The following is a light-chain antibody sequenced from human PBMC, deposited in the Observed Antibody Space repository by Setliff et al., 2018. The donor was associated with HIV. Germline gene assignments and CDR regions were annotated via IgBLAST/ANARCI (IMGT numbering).Light chain of an antibody. CDR3: QQYGSSSWT. Sequence: EIVLTQSPGTLSLSPGERATLSCRASQTISSNYLAWYQQKPGQAPRLLIYGASSRATGIPDRFSGSGSGTDFTLTISRLETEDVAVYYCQQYGSSSWTFGQGTK. CDR1: QTISSNY. J-gene: IGKJ1*01. V-gene: IGKV3-20*01. CDR2: GAS.